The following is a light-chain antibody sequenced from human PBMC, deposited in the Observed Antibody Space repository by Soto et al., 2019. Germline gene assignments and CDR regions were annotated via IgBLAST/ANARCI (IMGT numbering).Light chain of an antibody. J-gene: IGKJ1*01. Sequence: DIQMTQSPSTLSASVGDRVTITCRASQSISSWLAWYQQKPGKPPKLLIYKASSLETGVPSRFSGSGSGTEFTLTISSLQPADFATYYCQQYNSFPTFGQGTKVEIK. CDR3: QQYNSFPT. CDR1: QSISSW. V-gene: IGKV1-5*03. CDR2: KAS.